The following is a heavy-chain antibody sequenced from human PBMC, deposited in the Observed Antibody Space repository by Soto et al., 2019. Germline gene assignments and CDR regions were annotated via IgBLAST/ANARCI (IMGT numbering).Heavy chain of an antibody. D-gene: IGHD3-10*01. CDR1: GGSLSSSSYY. Sequence: SETLSLTCTVSGGSLSSSSYYWGWLHQPPGKGLEWIGSIYYSGSTYYNPSLKSRVTISVDTSKNQFSLKLSSVTAADTAVYYCARHGRVRGVSWFDPWGQGTLVTVSS. J-gene: IGHJ5*02. V-gene: IGHV4-39*01. CDR3: ARHGRVRGVSWFDP. CDR2: IYYSGST.